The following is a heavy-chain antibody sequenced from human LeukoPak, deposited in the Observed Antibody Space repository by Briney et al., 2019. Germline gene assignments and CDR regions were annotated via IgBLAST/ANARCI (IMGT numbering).Heavy chain of an antibody. Sequence: SETLSLTCAVYGGSFSGYYWSWIRQPPGKGLEWIGEINHSGSTNYNPSLKSRVTISVDTSKNQFSLKLSSVTAADTAVYYCARARTYYDFWSGYVPMPKYYFDYWGQGTLVTVSS. V-gene: IGHV4-34*01. D-gene: IGHD3-3*01. J-gene: IGHJ4*02. CDR1: GGSFSGYY. CDR3: ARARTYYDFWSGYVPMPKYYFDY. CDR2: INHSGST.